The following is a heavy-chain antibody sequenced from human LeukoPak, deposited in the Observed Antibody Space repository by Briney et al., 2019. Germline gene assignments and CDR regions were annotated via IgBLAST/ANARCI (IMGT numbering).Heavy chain of an antibody. CDR2: INPTGGST. CDR1: GYTFTSYY. J-gene: IGHJ5*02. CDR3: ARDNSVGDNAWWFDG. V-gene: IGHV1-46*01. Sequence: ASVKVSCKASGYTFTSYYMHWVRQAPGQRLEWMGLINPTGGSTGYAQKFQGRVTMTRDMSTSTDYMELSSLRSEETDIYYCARDNSVGDNAWWFDGWGQGTLVTVSS. D-gene: IGHD1-26*01.